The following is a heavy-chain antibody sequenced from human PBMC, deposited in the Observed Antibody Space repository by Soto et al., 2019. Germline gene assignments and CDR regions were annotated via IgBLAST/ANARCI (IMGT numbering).Heavy chain of an antibody. CDR1: GFTLSHYA. Sequence: GGSLRLSGAESGFTLSHYAMSWVRQAPGQGLEWVSTISGRGANTYYADSVKGRFTISRDNSRNTLYLQMDSRRVEDSAVYSCAKAGCSGGTCYLYYFDYWGQGALVTVSS. CDR3: AKAGCSGGTCYLYYFDY. D-gene: IGHD2-15*01. CDR2: ISGRGANT. J-gene: IGHJ4*02. V-gene: IGHV3-23*01.